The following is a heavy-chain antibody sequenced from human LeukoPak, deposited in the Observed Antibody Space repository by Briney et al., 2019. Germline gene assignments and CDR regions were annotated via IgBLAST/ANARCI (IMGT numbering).Heavy chain of an antibody. V-gene: IGHV3-21*04. CDR2: ISSSSSYI. CDR3: AREGDGYNYWFDP. J-gene: IGHJ5*02. D-gene: IGHD5-12*01. Sequence: GGSLRLSCAASGFTFSSYSMNWVRQAPGKGLEWVASISSSSSYIYYADSVKGRFTISRDNAKNSLYLQMNSLRAEDTAVYYCAREGDGYNYWFDPWGQGTLVTASS. CDR1: GFTFSSYS.